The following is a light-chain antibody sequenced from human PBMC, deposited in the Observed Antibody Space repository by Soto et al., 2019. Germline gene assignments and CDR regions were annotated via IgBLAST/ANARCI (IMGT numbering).Light chain of an antibody. Sequence: EIVMTQSPATLSVSPGERASLSCRASQSVGSNLAWYQQTAGQAPRLLIYGASTRATGIPATFSGSGSGTEFTLTISSLQSEDFAVYSCQQYTNWPYTVGQGTKLEIK. CDR1: QSVGSN. CDR2: GAS. V-gene: IGKV3-15*01. J-gene: IGKJ2*01. CDR3: QQYTNWPYT.